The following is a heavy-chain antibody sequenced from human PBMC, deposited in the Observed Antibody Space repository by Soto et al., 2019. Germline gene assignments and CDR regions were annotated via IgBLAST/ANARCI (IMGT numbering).Heavy chain of an antibody. CDR3: AKDRAYGDYGGGYYYYYYMDV. Sequence: GGSLRLSCAASGFTFSSYGMHWVRQAPGKGLEWVAVISYDGSNKYYADSVKGRFTISRDNSKNTLYLQMNSLRAEDTAVYYCAKDRAYGDYGGGYYYYYYMDVWGKGTTVTVSS. CDR1: GFTFSSYG. V-gene: IGHV3-30*18. D-gene: IGHD4-17*01. J-gene: IGHJ6*03. CDR2: ISYDGSNK.